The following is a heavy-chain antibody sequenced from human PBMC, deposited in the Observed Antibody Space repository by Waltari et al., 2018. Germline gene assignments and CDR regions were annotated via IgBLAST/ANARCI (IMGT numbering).Heavy chain of an antibody. Sequence: QVQLVQSGAEVRKPGASVNVSCKASGYTFTGYYMHWLRQAPGRGREWMGWINPNSGGTNYAQKFQGRVTMTRDTYISTAYMELSRLRSDDTAVYYCARGLFSSSWYYFDYWGQGTLVTVSS. D-gene: IGHD6-13*01. J-gene: IGHJ4*02. V-gene: IGHV1-2*02. CDR1: GYTFTGYY. CDR3: ARGLFSSSWYYFDY. CDR2: INPNSGGT.